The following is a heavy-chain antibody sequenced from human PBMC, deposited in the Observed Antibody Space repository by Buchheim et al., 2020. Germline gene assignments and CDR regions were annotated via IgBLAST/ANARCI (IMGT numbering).Heavy chain of an antibody. J-gene: IGHJ5*02. D-gene: IGHD1-7*01. CDR1: GFTFSDYW. V-gene: IGHV3-74*01. Sequence: LVVESGGGLVQPGGSLRLSCAASGFTFSDYWMHWVRQGPGKGLVWVSYINSDGSSTNYADSVKGRFTLSRDNARNTLYLQMNSLRAEDTAVYYCARLAETTSDWFDPWGQGT. CDR2: INSDGSST. CDR3: ARLAETTSDWFDP.